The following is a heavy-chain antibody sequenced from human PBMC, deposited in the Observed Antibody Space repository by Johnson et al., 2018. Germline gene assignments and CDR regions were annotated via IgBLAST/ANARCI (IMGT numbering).Heavy chain of an antibody. D-gene: IGHD4-23*01. CDR2: MNSNSGNT. CDR1: GGTFSRYS. J-gene: IGHJ3*02. Sequence: VQLLESGAEVKKPGSSVKVSCKASGGTFSRYSISWVRQAPGQGLEWMGWMNSNSGNTGYAQKFQGRVTMTRNTSISTAYMELSSLRSEDTAVYYCARGYGGNSGPDAFDIWGQGTAVTVSS. CDR3: ARGYGGNSGPDAFDI. V-gene: IGHV1-8*01.